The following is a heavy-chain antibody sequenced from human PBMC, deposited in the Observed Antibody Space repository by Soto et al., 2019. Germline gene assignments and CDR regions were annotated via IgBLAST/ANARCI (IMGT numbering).Heavy chain of an antibody. CDR1: GYTFTGYY. CDR3: ARDLGYGDSNDAFDI. V-gene: IGHV1-2*04. Sequence: ASVKVSFKASGYTFTGYYMHWVRQAPGQGLEWMGWINPNSGGTNYAQKFQGWVTMTRDTSISTAYMELSRLRSDDTAVYYCARDLGYGDSNDAFDIWGQGTMVTVSS. D-gene: IGHD4-17*01. J-gene: IGHJ3*02. CDR2: INPNSGGT.